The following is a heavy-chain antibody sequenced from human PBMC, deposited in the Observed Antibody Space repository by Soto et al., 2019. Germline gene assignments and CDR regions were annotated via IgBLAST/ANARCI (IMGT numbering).Heavy chain of an antibody. D-gene: IGHD3-3*02. CDR2: IKEDASEE. Sequence: EVQLVQSGGDVVQPGGSLRLSCVASGFTFNTYWMTWVRQAPGMGLEWVAGIKEDASEEGYVDSVKGRFSISRDNAKNSLSLQLTSLRAEDTAVYYCATCISSPFSNFDSWGQGSLVTVSS. CDR1: GFTFNTYW. V-gene: IGHV3-7*01. J-gene: IGHJ4*02. CDR3: ATCISSPFSNFDS.